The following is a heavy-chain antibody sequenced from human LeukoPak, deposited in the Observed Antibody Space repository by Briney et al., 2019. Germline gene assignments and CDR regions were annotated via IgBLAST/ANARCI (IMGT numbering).Heavy chain of an antibody. D-gene: IGHD6-19*01. V-gene: IGHV1-69*05. Sequence: ASVKVSCKASGGSFSSCAISWVRQAPGQGLEWMGGIIPIFGTANYAQKFQGRVTITTDEATSTAYMELSSLRSEDTAVYYCARDKLGTVAGNINWFDPWGQGTLVTVSS. J-gene: IGHJ5*02. CDR2: IIPIFGTA. CDR1: GGSFSSCA. CDR3: ARDKLGTVAGNINWFDP.